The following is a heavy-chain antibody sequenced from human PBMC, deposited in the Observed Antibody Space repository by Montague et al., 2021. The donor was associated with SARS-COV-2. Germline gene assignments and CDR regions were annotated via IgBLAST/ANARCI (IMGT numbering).Heavy chain of an antibody. CDR2: IYYSGST. CDR3: ARRSYDILTGYSIPNWFDP. J-gene: IGHJ5*02. CDR1: GGSISSSSYY. Sequence: SETLSLTCTVSGGSISSSSYYWGWIRQPPGKGLEWIGSIYYSGSTYYSPSLKSRVTISVDTSKNQLSLKLSSVTAADTAVYYCARRSYDILTGYSIPNWFDPWGQGTLVTVSS. D-gene: IGHD3-9*01. V-gene: IGHV4-39*01.